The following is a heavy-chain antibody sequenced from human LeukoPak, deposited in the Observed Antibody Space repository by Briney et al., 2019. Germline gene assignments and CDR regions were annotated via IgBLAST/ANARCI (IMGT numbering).Heavy chain of an antibody. V-gene: IGHV5-10-1*01. CDR1: GYSFTSYW. J-gene: IGHJ4*02. D-gene: IGHD2-15*01. CDR2: IDPSDSYT. CDR3: ARAFAYCSGGSCYPDY. Sequence: GESLKISCKGSGYSFTSYWISWVRQMPGKGLEWMGRIDPSDSYTNYSPSSQGHVTISADKSISTAYLQWSSLKASDTAMYYCARAFAYCSGGSCYPDYWGQGTLVTVSS.